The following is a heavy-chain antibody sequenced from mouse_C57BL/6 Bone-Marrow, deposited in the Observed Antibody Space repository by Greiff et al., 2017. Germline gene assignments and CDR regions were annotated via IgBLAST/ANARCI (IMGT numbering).Heavy chain of an antibody. Sequence: QVQLKQPGAELVKPGASVKMSCKASGYTFTSYWITWVKQRPGQGLEWIGDIYPGSGSTNYNEKFKSKATLTVDTSSSTAYMQLSSLTSEDSAVYYCARKETAQATSWFAYWGQGTLVTVSA. D-gene: IGHD3-2*02. CDR3: ARKETAQATSWFAY. J-gene: IGHJ3*01. CDR2: IYPGSGST. V-gene: IGHV1-55*01. CDR1: GYTFTSYW.